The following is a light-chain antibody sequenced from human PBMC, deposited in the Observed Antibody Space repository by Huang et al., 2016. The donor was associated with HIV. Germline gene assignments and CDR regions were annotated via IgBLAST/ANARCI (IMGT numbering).Light chain of an antibody. V-gene: IGKV1-12*01. J-gene: IGKJ5*01. Sequence: IQLTQSPSSVSASEGDTGRITCRARQDISSWLAWYQQKPREAPTLLIHSTSILQGGVPSRFNGSGSGTDFFLTINSLQPDDFATYYCQQANMYPRSFGQGTRLDIK. CDR1: QDISSW. CDR3: QQANMYPRS. CDR2: STS.